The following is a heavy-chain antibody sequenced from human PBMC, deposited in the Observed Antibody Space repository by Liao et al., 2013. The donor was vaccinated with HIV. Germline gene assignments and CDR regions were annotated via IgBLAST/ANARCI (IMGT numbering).Heavy chain of an antibody. CDR3: ARGPHRGYSYYYYYYMDV. V-gene: IGHV4-61*02. CDR1: GGSISSGSYY. D-gene: IGHD5-12*01. J-gene: IGHJ6*03. Sequence: QVQLQESGPGLVKPSQTLSLTCTVSGGSISSGSYYWSWIRQPAGKGLEWIGRIYTSGSTNYNPSLKSRVTISVDTSKNQFSLKLSSVTAADTAVYYCARGPHRGYSYYYYYYMDVWGKGTTVTVSS. CDR2: IYTSGST.